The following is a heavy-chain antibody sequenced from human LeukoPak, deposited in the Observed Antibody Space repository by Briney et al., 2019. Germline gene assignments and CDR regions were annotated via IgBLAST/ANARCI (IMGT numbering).Heavy chain of an antibody. V-gene: IGHV3-23*01. D-gene: IGHD6-13*01. Sequence: GGSLRLSCAASGFTLSSYAMTWVRQAPGKGLEWVSTISGSAGSTYYADSVKGRFTISRDNSKNTLYLQMNSLRAEDTAVYYCAKGEPNILAAASGSEFDYWGQGTLVTVSS. J-gene: IGHJ4*02. CDR2: ISGSAGST. CDR3: AKGEPNILAAASGSEFDY. CDR1: GFTLSSYA.